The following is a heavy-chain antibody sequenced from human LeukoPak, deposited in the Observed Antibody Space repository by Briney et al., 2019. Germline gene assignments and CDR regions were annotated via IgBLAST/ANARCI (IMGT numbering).Heavy chain of an antibody. V-gene: IGHV4-34*01. CDR1: GGSFSGYY. Sequence: SETLSLTCAVYGGSFSGYYWGWIRQPPGKGLEWIGEINHSGSTNYNPSLKSRVTISVDTSKNQFSLKLSSVTAADTAVYYCARGSSWLYDAFDIWGQGTMVTVSS. CDR2: INHSGST. J-gene: IGHJ3*02. D-gene: IGHD6-13*01. CDR3: ARGSSWLYDAFDI.